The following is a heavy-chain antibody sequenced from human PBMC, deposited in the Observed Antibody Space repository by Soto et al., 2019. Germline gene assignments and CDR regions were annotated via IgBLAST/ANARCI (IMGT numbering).Heavy chain of an antibody. CDR3: ARDCTNGVCFFDY. V-gene: IGHV1-69*08. J-gene: IGHJ4*02. D-gene: IGHD2-8*01. Sequence: QVQLVQSGAEVKKPGSSVKVSCKASGGTFSSYTISWVRQAPGQGFEWMGRIIPILGIANYAQKFQGRVTITADKSTSTAYMELSSLRSEDTAVYYCARDCTNGVCFFDYWGQGTLVTVSS. CDR2: IIPILGIA. CDR1: GGTFSSYT.